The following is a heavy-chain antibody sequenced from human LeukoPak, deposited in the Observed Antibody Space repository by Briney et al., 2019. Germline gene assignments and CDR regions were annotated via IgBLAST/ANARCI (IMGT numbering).Heavy chain of an antibody. CDR3: ARVGLYGDYEWSLDY. CDR2: IYYSGST. Sequence: SETLSLTCTVSGGSVSSGSYYWSWIRQPPGKGLEWIGYIYYSGSTNYNPSLKSRVTISVDTSKNQFSLKLSSVTAADTAVYYCARVGLYGDYEWSLDYWGQGTLVTVSS. J-gene: IGHJ4*02. CDR1: GGSVSSGSYY. V-gene: IGHV4-61*01. D-gene: IGHD4-17*01.